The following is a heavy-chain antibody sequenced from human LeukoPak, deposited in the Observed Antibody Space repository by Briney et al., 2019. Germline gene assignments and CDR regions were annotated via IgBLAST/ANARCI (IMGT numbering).Heavy chain of an antibody. D-gene: IGHD6-19*01. CDR3: ARGLKYSSGWYYMDV. CDR1: GFTFSSYS. V-gene: IGHV3-21*01. J-gene: IGHJ6*03. Sequence: GGSLRLSCAASGFTFSSYSMNWVRQAPGKGLEWVSSISSSSSYIYYADSVKGRFTISRDNSKNTLYLQMNSLRAEDTAVYYCARGLKYSSGWYYMDVWGKGTTVTISS. CDR2: ISSSSSYI.